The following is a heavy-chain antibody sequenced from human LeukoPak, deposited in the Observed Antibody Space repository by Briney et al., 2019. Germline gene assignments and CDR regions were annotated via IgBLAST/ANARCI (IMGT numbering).Heavy chain of an antibody. CDR3: AREGPGGYSYGTDV. Sequence: PSETLSLTCAVYGGSFSGYYWGWIRQPPGKGLEWIGEINHSGSTNYNPSLKSRVTISVDTSKNQFSLKLSSVTAADTAVYYCAREGPGGYSYGTDVWGQGTTVTVSS. D-gene: IGHD5-18*01. V-gene: IGHV4-34*01. J-gene: IGHJ6*02. CDR2: INHSGST. CDR1: GGSFSGYY.